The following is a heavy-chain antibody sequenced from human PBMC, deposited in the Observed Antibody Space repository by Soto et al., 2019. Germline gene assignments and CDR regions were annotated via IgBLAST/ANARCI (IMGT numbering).Heavy chain of an antibody. D-gene: IGHD2-2*01. J-gene: IGHJ6*02. CDR2: ISAYKAHT. CDR1: GYTFNSYG. Sequence: QVQLVQSGAEVRKPGASVKVSCKASGYTFNSYGITWVRQAPGQGLEWMGWISAYKAHTNYAQKLQGRVTMTTDTSTSTAYMELRSLRADDTAVYYCSREDLVGVTSALRYYGMDVWGQGTTVTVSS. V-gene: IGHV1-18*01. CDR3: SREDLVGVTSALRYYGMDV.